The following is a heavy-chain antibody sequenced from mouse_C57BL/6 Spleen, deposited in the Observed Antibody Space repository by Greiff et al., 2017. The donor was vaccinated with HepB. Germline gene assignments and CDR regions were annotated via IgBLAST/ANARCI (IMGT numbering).Heavy chain of an antibody. CDR3: AKGGHYYGSDY. CDR1: GYTFTSYW. J-gene: IGHJ2*01. CDR2: IDPSDSYT. Sequence: VQLQQSGAELVRPGTSVKLSCKASGYTFTSYWMHWVKQRPGQGLEWIGVIDPSDSYTNYNQKFKGKATLTVDTSSSTAYMQLSSLTSEDSAVYYCAKGGHYYGSDYWGQGTTLTVSS. D-gene: IGHD1-1*01. V-gene: IGHV1-59*01.